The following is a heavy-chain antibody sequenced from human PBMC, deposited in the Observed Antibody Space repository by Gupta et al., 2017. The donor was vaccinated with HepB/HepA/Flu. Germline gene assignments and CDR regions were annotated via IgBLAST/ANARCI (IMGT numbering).Heavy chain of an antibody. CDR3: AREAETAWYFDL. CDR2: IIPILGIA. CDR1: GRTFSSYA. Sequence: QVQLVQSGAEVKKPGSSVKVSCKASGRTFSSYAISWVRQAPGQGLEWMGRIIPILGIANYAQKFQDRVTITADKSTSRAYMELSSLRSEDTAVYYCAREAETAWYFDLWGRGTLVTVSS. D-gene: IGHD6-19*01. J-gene: IGHJ2*01. V-gene: IGHV1-69*04.